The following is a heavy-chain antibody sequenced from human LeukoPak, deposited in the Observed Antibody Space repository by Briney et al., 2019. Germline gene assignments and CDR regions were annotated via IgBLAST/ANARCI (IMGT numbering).Heavy chain of an antibody. V-gene: IGHV1-46*01. Sequence: ASVKVSCKASGYTFTSYYMHWVRQAPGQGLEWMGIINPSGGSTTYAQKFQGRVTMTRDTSISTAYMELSRLRSDDTAVYYCARLTEGSSGDYWGQGTLVTVSS. J-gene: IGHJ4*02. CDR3: ARLTEGSSGDY. D-gene: IGHD6-6*01. CDR2: INPSGGST. CDR1: GYTFTSYY.